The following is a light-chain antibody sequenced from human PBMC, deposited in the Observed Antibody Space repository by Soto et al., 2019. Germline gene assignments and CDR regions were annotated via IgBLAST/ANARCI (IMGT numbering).Light chain of an antibody. CDR2: GAS. V-gene: IGKV3-15*01. Sequence: EIVMTQSPATLSVSPGERATLSCRSSQSVGSNLAWYQQKPGQAPRLLIYGASTRATGIPARFSGSGSGTELSLTISGLQTEDSAVFYCQQYNKWPPWTFGPGTKVEI. CDR1: QSVGSN. J-gene: IGKJ1*01. CDR3: QQYNKWPPWT.